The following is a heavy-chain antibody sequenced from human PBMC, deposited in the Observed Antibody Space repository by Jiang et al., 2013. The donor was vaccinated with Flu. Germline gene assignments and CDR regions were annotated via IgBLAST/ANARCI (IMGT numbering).Heavy chain of an antibody. D-gene: IGHD6-19*01. CDR1: GYTFTSYV. CDR2: INTNTGNP. Sequence: KASGYTFTSYVMNWVRQAPGQGLEWMGWINTNTGNPTYAQGFTGRFVFSLDTSVSTAYLQISSLKAEDTAVYYCARGPYGAGYNWFGPWGQGTLVTVSS. V-gene: IGHV7-4-1*02. CDR3: ARGPYGAGYNWFGP. J-gene: IGHJ5*02.